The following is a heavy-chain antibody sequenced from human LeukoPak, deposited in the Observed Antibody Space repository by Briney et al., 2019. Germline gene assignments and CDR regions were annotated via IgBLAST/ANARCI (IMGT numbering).Heavy chain of an antibody. CDR1: GGTFSSYA. D-gene: IGHD1-7*01. CDR2: IIPILGIA. J-gene: IGHJ4*02. V-gene: IGHV1-69*04. Sequence: GASVKVSCKASGGTFSSYAISWVRQAPGQGLERMGRIIPILGIANYAQKFQGRVTITADKSTSTAYTELSSLRSEDTAVYYCASRLTGTTYSYYFDYWGQGTLVTVSS. CDR3: ASRLTGTTYSYYFDY.